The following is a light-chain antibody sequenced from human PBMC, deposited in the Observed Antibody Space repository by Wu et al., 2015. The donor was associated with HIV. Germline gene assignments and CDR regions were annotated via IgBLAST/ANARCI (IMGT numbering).Light chain of an antibody. CDR3: QQYSNWPRS. CDR1: QSVSSN. Sequence: EIVMTQSPATLSVSPGERASLSCRASQSVSSNLAWYQQKPGQAPRLLIYGASTRATGIPARFTGGGSGTEFTLTISSLQSEDFAVYYCQQYSNWPRSFGRGDQAGDQT. V-gene: IGKV3-15*01. J-gene: IGKJ2*03. CDR2: GAS.